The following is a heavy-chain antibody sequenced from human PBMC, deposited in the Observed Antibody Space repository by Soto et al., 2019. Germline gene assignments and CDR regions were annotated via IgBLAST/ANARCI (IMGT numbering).Heavy chain of an antibody. V-gene: IGHV4-4*02. D-gene: IGHD3-16*02. Sequence: QVQLQESGTGLVKPSGTLSLTCSVSGGSISSSNWWSWVRQLPGKGLDGIGEIYHSGSTNYNPSLNCRVTISVDKSKNQFSPKLRSASAADTAVYNCARDERVIRPNNWGQGTLVTVYS. CDR1: GGSISSSNW. J-gene: IGHJ1*01. CDR2: IYHSGST. CDR3: ARDERVIRPNN.